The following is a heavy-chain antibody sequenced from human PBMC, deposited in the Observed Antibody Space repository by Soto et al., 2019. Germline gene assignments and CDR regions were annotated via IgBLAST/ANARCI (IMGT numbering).Heavy chain of an antibody. Sequence: ASVKVSCKASGYTFTSYDINWVRQATGQGLEWMGWMNPNSGNTGYAQKFQGRVTMTRNTSISTAYMELSSLRSEDTAVYYCARGRYCSSTSCRYYYYYGMDVWGQGTTVTVSS. CDR1: GYTFTSYD. V-gene: IGHV1-8*01. D-gene: IGHD2-2*01. CDR3: ARGRYCSSTSCRYYYYYGMDV. J-gene: IGHJ6*02. CDR2: MNPNSGNT.